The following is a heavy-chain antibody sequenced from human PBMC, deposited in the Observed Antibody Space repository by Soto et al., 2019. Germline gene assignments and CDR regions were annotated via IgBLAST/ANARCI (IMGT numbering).Heavy chain of an antibody. CDR2: IWFDGSKK. J-gene: IGHJ4*02. CDR3: ARDPASVGYHFDL. CDR1: GFSFSTYG. D-gene: IGHD6-13*01. V-gene: IGHV3-33*01. Sequence: QVQLVESGEGVVQPGRSLKLSCAASGFSFSTYGFHWVRQAPGKGPEWVAVIWFDGSKKYYADSVEGRFTISRDNSKNTLFLQMNTLRDDDTAVYYCARDPASVGYHFDLWGQGTLVTVSS.